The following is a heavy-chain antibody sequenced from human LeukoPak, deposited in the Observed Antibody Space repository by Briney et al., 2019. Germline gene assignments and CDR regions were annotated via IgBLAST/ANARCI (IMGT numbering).Heavy chain of an antibody. D-gene: IGHD3-9*01. CDR1: GYTFTGYY. V-gene: IGHV1-46*01. CDR2: INPSGGST. J-gene: IGHJ4*02. CDR3: ARDFLGPGYASILRYFDWLPGYFDY. Sequence: ASVKVSCKASGYTFTGYYMHWVRQAPGQGLEWMGIINPSGGSTSYAQKFQGRVTMTRDMSTSTVYMELSSLRSEDTAVYYCARDFLGPGYASILRYFDWLPGYFDYWGQGTLVTVSS.